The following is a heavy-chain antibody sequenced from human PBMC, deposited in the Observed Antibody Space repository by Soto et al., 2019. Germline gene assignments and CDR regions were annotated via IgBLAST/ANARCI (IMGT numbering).Heavy chain of an antibody. CDR3: ARSIAAAGDYYYYMDV. CDR1: GGSFSGYY. J-gene: IGHJ6*03. Sequence: PSETLSLTCAVYGGSFSGYYWSWIRQPPGKGLEWIGEINHSGSTNYNPSLKSRVTISVDTSKNQFSLKLSSVTAADTAVYYCARSIAAAGDYYYYMDVWGKGTTVTVSS. CDR2: INHSGST. D-gene: IGHD6-13*01. V-gene: IGHV4-34*01.